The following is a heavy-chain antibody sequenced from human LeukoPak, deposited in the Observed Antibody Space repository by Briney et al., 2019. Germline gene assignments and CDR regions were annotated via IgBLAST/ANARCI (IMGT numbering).Heavy chain of an antibody. CDR1: GFTFSSYG. D-gene: IGHD3-9*01. J-gene: IGHJ4*02. Sequence: PGRSLRLSCAASGFTFSSYGMHWVRQAPGKGLEWVAVIWYDGSNKYYADSAKGRFTISRDNSKNTLYLQMNSLRAEDTAVYYCARAGDFDWLLSFDYWGQGTLVTVSS. V-gene: IGHV3-33*01. CDR2: IWYDGSNK. CDR3: ARAGDFDWLLSFDY.